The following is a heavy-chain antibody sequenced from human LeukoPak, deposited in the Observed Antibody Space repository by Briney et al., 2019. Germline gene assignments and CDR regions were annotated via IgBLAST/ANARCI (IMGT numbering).Heavy chain of an antibody. J-gene: IGHJ4*02. CDR2: IKQDGSEK. CDR3: ARGTIAVPGTGY. CDR1: GFSFSTYW. D-gene: IGHD6-19*01. Sequence: AGGSLRLSCAASGFSFSTYWMTWVRQAPGRGLEWVANIKQDGSEKFYVDSVKGRFTISRDNAKNSLYVQMNSLRAEDTAVYYCARGTIAVPGTGYWGQGTLVTVSS. V-gene: IGHV3-7*04.